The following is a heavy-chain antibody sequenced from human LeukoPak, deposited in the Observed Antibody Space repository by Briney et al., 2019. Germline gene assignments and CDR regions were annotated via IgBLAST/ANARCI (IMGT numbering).Heavy chain of an antibody. D-gene: IGHD5-12*01. J-gene: IGHJ4*02. CDR1: GGSISSGDYY. CDR3: ARGATTYYFDY. V-gene: IGHV4-30-4*08. Sequence: SETLSLTCTDSGGSISSGDYYWSWIRQPPGKGLEWIGYIYYSGSTYYNPSLKSRVTISVDTSKNQFSLKLSSVTAADTAVYYCARGATTYYFDYWGQGTLVTVSS. CDR2: IYYSGST.